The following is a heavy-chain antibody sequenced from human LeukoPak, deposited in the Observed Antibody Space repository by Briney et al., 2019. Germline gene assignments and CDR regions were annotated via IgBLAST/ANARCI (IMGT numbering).Heavy chain of an antibody. CDR1: GFTFSDYD. CDR2: ISRGGGTI. CDR3: ARYGNDKQNRNWFDP. V-gene: IGHV3-48*03. D-gene: IGHD1-1*01. J-gene: IGHJ5*02. Sequence: PGGSLRLSCAASGFTFSDYDMNWVRQTPAKGLEWLSYISRGGGTIYEAHSVKGRFTISRDNAKNSLYLQMNNLRTEDTAVYYCARYGNDKQNRNWFDPWGQGTLVTVSS.